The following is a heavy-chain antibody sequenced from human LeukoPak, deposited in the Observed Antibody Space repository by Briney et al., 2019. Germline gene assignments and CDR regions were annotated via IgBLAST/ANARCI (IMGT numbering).Heavy chain of an antibody. CDR3: ARTLTDDYYYYYMDV. J-gene: IGHJ6*03. CDR2: IKQDGSEK. Sequence: PGGSLRLSCAASGFTLSSYWMSWVRQAPGKGLEWVANIKQDGSEKYYVDSVKGRFTISRDNAKNPLYLQMNSLRAEDTAVYYCARTLTDDYYYYYMDVWGKGTMVTVSS. D-gene: IGHD3-9*01. V-gene: IGHV3-7*03. CDR1: GFTLSSYW.